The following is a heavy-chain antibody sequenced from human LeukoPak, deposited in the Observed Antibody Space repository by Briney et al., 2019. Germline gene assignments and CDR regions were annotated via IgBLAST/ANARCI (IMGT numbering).Heavy chain of an antibody. Sequence: GSLRLSCSASGFTFISYAMTWVRQAPGQGLEWVSAISGSGGTTYYADSVRGRFTIPRDNSKNMLNLQMNSLRAEDTAVYYCAKGLINDWSALEYWGQGTLVTVSS. CDR1: GFTFISYA. V-gene: IGHV3-23*01. D-gene: IGHD3-9*01. J-gene: IGHJ4*02. CDR2: ISGSGGTT. CDR3: AKGLINDWSALEY.